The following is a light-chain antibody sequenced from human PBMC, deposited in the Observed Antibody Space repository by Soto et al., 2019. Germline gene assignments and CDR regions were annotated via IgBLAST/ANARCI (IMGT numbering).Light chain of an antibody. CDR2: VNSDGSH. V-gene: IGLV4-69*01. J-gene: IGLJ2*01. CDR1: SGHSSYA. Sequence: QLVLTQSSSASASLGASVKLTCTLSSGHSSYAIAWHQQQPEKGPRYLMKVNSDGSHNKGDGIPDRFSGSSSGAERYLSISSLPSEDEADYYCQTWGTYVVFGGGTKLTVL. CDR3: QTWGTYVV.